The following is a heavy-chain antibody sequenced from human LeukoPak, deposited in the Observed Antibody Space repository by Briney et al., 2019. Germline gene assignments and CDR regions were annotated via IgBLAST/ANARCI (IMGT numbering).Heavy chain of an antibody. D-gene: IGHD3-22*01. J-gene: IGHJ6*02. Sequence: GGSLRLSCAASGFTFSSYAMHWVRQAPGKGLEWVAVISYDGSNKYYADSVKGRFTISRDNSKNTLYLQMNSLRAEDTAVYYCARDSSRSYDSSGYYPGWYYYYGMDVWGQGTTVTVSS. CDR1: GFTFSSYA. CDR3: ARDSSRSYDSSGYYPGWYYYYGMDV. V-gene: IGHV3-30*14. CDR2: ISYDGSNK.